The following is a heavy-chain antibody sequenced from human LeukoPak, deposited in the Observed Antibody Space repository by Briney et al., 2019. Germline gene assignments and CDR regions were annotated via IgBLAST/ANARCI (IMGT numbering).Heavy chain of an antibody. Sequence: ASVKVSCKVSGYTLTELSMHWVRQAPGKGLEWMGGFDPEDGETIYAQKFQGRVTITADESTSTAYMELSSLRSEDTAVYYCARGTSSIAARPSNYYGMDVWGQGTTVTVSS. D-gene: IGHD6-6*01. J-gene: IGHJ6*02. CDR1: GYTLTELS. CDR2: FDPEDGET. CDR3: ARGTSSIAARPSNYYGMDV. V-gene: IGHV1-24*01.